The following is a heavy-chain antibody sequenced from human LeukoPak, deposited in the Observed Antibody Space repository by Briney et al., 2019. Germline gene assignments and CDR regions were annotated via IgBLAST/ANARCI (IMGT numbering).Heavy chain of an antibody. Sequence: GGSLRLSCAASGFTFDDYAMHWVRQAPGKGLEWVSLIRWDGTSTYHADSVKGRFTISRDNIKKSLYLQMNSLRTEDTALYYCAKAHYYDSSSFDSAFWGTRPLDYWGPGTLVTVSS. CDR3: AKAHYYDSSSFDSAFWGTRPLDY. CDR2: IRWDGTST. CDR1: GFTFDDYA. V-gene: IGHV3-43*01. D-gene: IGHD3-22*01. J-gene: IGHJ4*02.